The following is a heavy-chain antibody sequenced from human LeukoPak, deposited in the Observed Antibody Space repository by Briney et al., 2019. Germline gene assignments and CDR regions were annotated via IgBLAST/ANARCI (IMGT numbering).Heavy chain of an antibody. CDR1: GGSFSGYY. Sequence: SETLSLTCAVYGGSFSGYYWSWIRQPPGKGLEWIGEINHSGSTNYNPSLKSRVTISVDTSKNQFSLKLSSVTAADTAVYYCARGPFDPLGYGAHRGYFGYWGQGTLVTVSS. CDR2: INHSGST. J-gene: IGHJ4*02. CDR3: ARGPFDPLGYGAHRGYFGY. D-gene: IGHD4-17*01. V-gene: IGHV4-34*01.